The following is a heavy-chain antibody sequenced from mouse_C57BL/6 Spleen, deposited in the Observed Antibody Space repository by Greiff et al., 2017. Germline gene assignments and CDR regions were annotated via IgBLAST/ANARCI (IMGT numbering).Heavy chain of an antibody. CDR2: IYPGNSDT. D-gene: IGHD1-1*01. V-gene: IGHV1-5*01. CDR3: TRRGYYGSSYFDY. Sequence: VQLQQSGTVLARPGASVKMSCKTSGYTFTSYWMHWVKQRPGQGLEWIGAIYPGNSDTSYNQKFKGKAKLTAVTSASTAYMELSSLTNEDSAVXYCTRRGYYGSSYFDYWGQGTTLTVSS. CDR1: GYTFTSYW. J-gene: IGHJ2*01.